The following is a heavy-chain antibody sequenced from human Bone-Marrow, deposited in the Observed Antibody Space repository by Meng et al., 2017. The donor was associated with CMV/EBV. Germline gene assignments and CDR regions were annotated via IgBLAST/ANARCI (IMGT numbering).Heavy chain of an antibody. J-gene: IGHJ6*02. Sequence: SQTLSLTCAVYGGSFSGYYWSWIRQPPGKGLEWIGEINHSGSTNYNPSLKSRVAISVDTSKNQFPLNLTSVTAADTAVYYCGRSNYYYYGMDVWGQGTSVTVSS. CDR3: GRSNYYYYGMDV. V-gene: IGHV4-34*01. CDR2: INHSGST. CDR1: GGSFSGYY.